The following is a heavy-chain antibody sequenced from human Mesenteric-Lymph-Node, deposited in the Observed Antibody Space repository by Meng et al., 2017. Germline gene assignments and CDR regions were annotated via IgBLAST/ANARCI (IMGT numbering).Heavy chain of an antibody. CDR3: ARDIGSVAGNP. J-gene: IGHJ5*02. CDR1: GFTVSNNY. D-gene: IGHD6-19*01. V-gene: IGHV3-23*04. Sequence: EVQMVESGGGLGQPGGSLRLSCAASGFTVSNNYMTWVRQAPGKGLEWVSSISASGGSTYYADSVKGRFTISRDNSKNTLFLQMIALRAEDTALYYCARDIGSVAGNPWGQGTLVTVSS. CDR2: SASGGST.